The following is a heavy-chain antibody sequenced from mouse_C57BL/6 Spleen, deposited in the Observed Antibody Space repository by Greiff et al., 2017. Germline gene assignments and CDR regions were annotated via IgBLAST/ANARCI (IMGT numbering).Heavy chain of an antibody. CDR3: ARCLPTAEGYYAMDY. V-gene: IGHV1-52*01. J-gene: IGHJ4*01. CDR1: GYTFTSYW. D-gene: IGHD1-2*01. CDR2: IDPSDSET. Sequence: QVQLQQPGAELVRPGSSVKLSCKASGYTFTSYWMHWVKQRPIQGLEWIGNIDPSDSETHYNQKFKDKATLTVDKSSSTAYMQLSSLTSEDSAVYYCARCLPTAEGYYAMDYWGQGTSVTVSS.